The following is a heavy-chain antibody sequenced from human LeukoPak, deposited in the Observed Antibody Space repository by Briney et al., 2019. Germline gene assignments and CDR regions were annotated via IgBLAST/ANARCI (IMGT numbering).Heavy chain of an antibody. CDR3: ARVQDWYKGPNFDY. CDR1: GFTFSSYS. Sequence: GGSLRLSCAASGFTFSSYSMNWVRQAPGKGLEWVSSISSSSSYIYYADSVKGRFTISRDNAKNSLYLQMNSLRAEDTAVYYCARVQDWYKGPNFDYWGQGTLVTVSS. D-gene: IGHD1-14*01. J-gene: IGHJ4*02. V-gene: IGHV3-21*01. CDR2: ISSSSSYI.